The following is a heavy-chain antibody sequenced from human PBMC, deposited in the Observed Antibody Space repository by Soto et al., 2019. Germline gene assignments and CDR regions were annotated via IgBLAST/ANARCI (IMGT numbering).Heavy chain of an antibody. CDR3: AREGPAPYYYYGMDV. CDR1: GYSFTTYG. V-gene: IGHV1-18*01. CDR2: ISGYNGNT. Sequence: QVQLVQSGGEVKKPGASVKVSCKTSGYSFTTYGISWVRQAPGQGLEWMAWISGYNGNTHYAQKFQGRVSMTTDTSTSTAYMELRSLRSDDTAVYYCAREGPAPYYYYGMDVWGQATTVTVSS. J-gene: IGHJ6*02.